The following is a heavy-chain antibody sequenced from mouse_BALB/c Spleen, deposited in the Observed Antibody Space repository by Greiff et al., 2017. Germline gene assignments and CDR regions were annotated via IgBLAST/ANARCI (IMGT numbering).Heavy chain of an antibody. Sequence: QVQLQQPGAELVMPGASVKMSCKASGYTFTDYWMHWVKQRPGQGLEWIGAIDTSDSYTSYNQKFKGKATLTVDESSSTAYMQLSSLTSEDSAVYYCARYYGSSLYYYARDYWGQGTSVTVSS. J-gene: IGHJ4*01. V-gene: IGHV1-69*01. CDR2: IDTSDSYT. CDR3: ARYYGSSLYYYARDY. CDR1: GYTFTDYW. D-gene: IGHD1-1*01.